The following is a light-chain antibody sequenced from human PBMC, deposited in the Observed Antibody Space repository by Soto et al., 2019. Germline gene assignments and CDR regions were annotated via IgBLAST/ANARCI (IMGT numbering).Light chain of an antibody. V-gene: IGKV3-20*01. Sequence: EIVLTHSPGTLSLSPGERATLSCRASQSVTSSFLAWYQQKPGQDPRLLIYGASSRATGIPDRFSGSGSGTDFTLTISRLEPEDFAVYYCQQYGSSPHTFGGGTKVEIK. CDR2: GAS. CDR3: QQYGSSPHT. J-gene: IGKJ4*01. CDR1: QSVTSSF.